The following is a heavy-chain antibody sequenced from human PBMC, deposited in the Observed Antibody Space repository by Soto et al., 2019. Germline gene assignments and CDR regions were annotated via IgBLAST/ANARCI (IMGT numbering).Heavy chain of an antibody. CDR1: GFTFDNND. CDR2: INRKSNI. J-gene: IGHJ4*03. CDR3: AISQEREGRIALIF. D-gene: IGHD2-21*01. Sequence: GGSLRLSCAVSGFTFDNNDMNWVRQVPEKGLEWVSVINRKSNIHYADSVKGRFTISRDNAENSLYLQMNSLRADDTALYYCAISQEREGRIALIFWGQGTQVTVSS. V-gene: IGHV3-9*01.